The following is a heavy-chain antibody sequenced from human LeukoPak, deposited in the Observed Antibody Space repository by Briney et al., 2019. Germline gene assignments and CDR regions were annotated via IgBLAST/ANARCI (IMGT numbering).Heavy chain of an antibody. Sequence: GGSLRLSCAASGFTFSSYNMNWVRQAPGKGLEWVSAISGSGGSTYYADSVKGRFTISRDNSKNTLYLQMNSLRAEDTAVYYCAKGSWDIVVVPAAIEFDYWGQGTLVTVSS. CDR2: ISGSGGST. J-gene: IGHJ4*02. CDR3: AKGSWDIVVVPAAIEFDY. D-gene: IGHD2-2*01. V-gene: IGHV3-23*01. CDR1: GFTFSSYN.